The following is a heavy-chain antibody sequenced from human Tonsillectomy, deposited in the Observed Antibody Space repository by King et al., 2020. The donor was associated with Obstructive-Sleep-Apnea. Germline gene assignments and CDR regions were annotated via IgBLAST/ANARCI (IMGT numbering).Heavy chain of an antibody. CDR2: ISFDGSNK. V-gene: IGHV3-30*18. D-gene: IGHD3-22*01. CDR3: AKATSYYDSSGYFGALDI. Sequence: VQLVESGGGVVQPGRSLRLSCAASGVTFNTYGMHWVRQAPGKGLEWVAVISFDGSNKQYGDSAKGRFTVSRDNSKNTLYLQMNSLRAGDTAVYYCAKATSYYDSSGYFGALDIWGQGTMVTVSS. CDR1: GVTFNTYG. J-gene: IGHJ3*02.